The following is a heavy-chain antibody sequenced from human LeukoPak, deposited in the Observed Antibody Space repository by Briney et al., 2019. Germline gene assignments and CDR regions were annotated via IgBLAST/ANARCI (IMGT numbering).Heavy chain of an antibody. Sequence: GGSLRLSCVVSGFTFTSYWMSWVRQAPGKGLEWVASIKQDGSEKYYVDSLKGRFTISRDNAKNSLYLQMNSLRAEDTAVYYCATARWLRFHYFDSWGQGTLVTVSS. CDR2: IKQDGSEK. J-gene: IGHJ4*02. CDR1: GFTFTSYW. D-gene: IGHD5-12*01. V-gene: IGHV3-7*01. CDR3: ATARWLRFHYFDS.